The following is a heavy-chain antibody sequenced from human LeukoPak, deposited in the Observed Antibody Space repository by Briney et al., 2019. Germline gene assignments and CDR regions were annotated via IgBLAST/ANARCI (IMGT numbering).Heavy chain of an antibody. V-gene: IGHV4-34*01. CDR2: INDNGDI. D-gene: IGHD3-10*01. J-gene: IGHJ6*03. Sequence: SETLSLTCAVYGGSFSGYNWNWIRQTPEKGLEWIGEINDNGDIRYNPSLKSRLTISTDTSKNQFSLKLTSVTAADTAVYYCARLPGGIWFGAYYYYMDVWGKGTTVTISS. CDR1: GGSFSGYN. CDR3: ARLPGGIWFGAYYYYMDV.